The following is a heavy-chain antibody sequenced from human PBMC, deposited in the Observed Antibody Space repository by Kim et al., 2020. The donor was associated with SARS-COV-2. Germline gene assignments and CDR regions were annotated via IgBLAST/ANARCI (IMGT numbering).Heavy chain of an antibody. Sequence: ADSVKGRFTISRDNSKNTLYLQMNSLRAEDTAVYYCAKGSGLWFGESYEYWGQGTLVTVSS. CDR3: AKGSGLWFGESYEY. D-gene: IGHD3-10*01. V-gene: IGHV3-23*01. J-gene: IGHJ4*02.